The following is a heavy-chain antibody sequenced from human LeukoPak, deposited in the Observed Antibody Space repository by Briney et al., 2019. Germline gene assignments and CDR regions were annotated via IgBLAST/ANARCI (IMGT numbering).Heavy chain of an antibody. CDR1: GGSISSSSYY. V-gene: IGHV4-39*01. J-gene: IGHJ3*02. CDR2: IYSSAST. D-gene: IGHD2-2*01. CDR3: ATGGVHCTSTSCYYDAFDI. Sequence: SETLSLTCTVSGGSISSSSYYWGWIRQPPGRGLEWIGAIYSSASTYYNPSLKSRVTISVDTSKNQFSLKLSSVTAADTAVYYCATGGVHCTSTSCYYDAFDIWGQGTMVTVSS.